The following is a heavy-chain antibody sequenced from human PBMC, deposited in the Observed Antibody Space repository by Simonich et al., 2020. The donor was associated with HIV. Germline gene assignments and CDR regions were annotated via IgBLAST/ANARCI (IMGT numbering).Heavy chain of an antibody. Sequence: QVQLVQSGSELKMPGASVKVSCKASGYTFTTYTMNWVRQAPGQGLEWMGWINNNTCNPTYAQGFTGRFVFSLDTSVSTSYLQISSLKAEDTAVYYCARDGRYYGMDVWGQGTTVTVSS. V-gene: IGHV7-4-1*02. CDR3: ARDGRYYGMDV. J-gene: IGHJ6*02. CDR1: GYTFTTYT. CDR2: INNNTCNP.